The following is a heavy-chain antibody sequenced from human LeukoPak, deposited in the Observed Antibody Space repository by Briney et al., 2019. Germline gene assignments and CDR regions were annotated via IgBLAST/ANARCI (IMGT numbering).Heavy chain of an antibody. Sequence: SETLSLTCTVSGGSINAYYWSWIRQPPGKGLEWIGYVYHSGSTNYNPSLKSRVTMSVDTSNNQFSLKLSSVTAADTAMYYCAREGDYYDSGGYYRIDFWGQGTLVTVSS. CDR1: GGSINAYY. CDR3: AREGDYYDSGGYYRIDF. V-gene: IGHV4-59*01. D-gene: IGHD3-22*01. CDR2: VYHSGST. J-gene: IGHJ4*02.